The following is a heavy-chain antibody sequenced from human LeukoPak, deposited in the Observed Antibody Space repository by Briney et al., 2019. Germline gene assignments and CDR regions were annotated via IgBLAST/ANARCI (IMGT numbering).Heavy chain of an antibody. Sequence: SETLSLTCTVSGGSISSYYWSWIRQPPGKGLEWIGYVYYSGSTNYNPSLKSRVTISVDTSKNQFSLKLSSVTAADTAVYYCARVDSSGYFDYWGQGTLVTVSS. J-gene: IGHJ4*02. CDR1: GGSISSYY. V-gene: IGHV4-59*01. D-gene: IGHD6-6*01. CDR3: ARVDSSGYFDY. CDR2: VYYSGST.